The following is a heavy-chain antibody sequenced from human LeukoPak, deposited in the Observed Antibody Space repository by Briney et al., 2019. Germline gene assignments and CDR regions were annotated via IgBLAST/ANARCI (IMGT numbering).Heavy chain of an antibody. CDR3: ARAIAAAGYIDC. J-gene: IGHJ4*02. Sequence: SETLSLTCTVSGGSISSGGYYWSWIRQHPGKGLEWIGYIYYSGSTYYNPSLKSRVTISVDTSKNQFSLKLSSVTAADTAVYYCARAIAAAGYIDCWGQGTLVTVSS. V-gene: IGHV4-31*03. D-gene: IGHD6-13*01. CDR2: IYYSGST. CDR1: GGSISSGGYY.